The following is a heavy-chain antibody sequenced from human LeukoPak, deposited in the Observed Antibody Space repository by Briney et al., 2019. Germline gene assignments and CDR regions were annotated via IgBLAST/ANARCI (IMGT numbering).Heavy chain of an antibody. CDR2: VSGVALTT. J-gene: IGHJ4*02. CDR1: GFTFSNYA. D-gene: IGHD2-8*01. Sequence: PGGSLRLSCVGSGFTFSNYAMSGVRQAPGKGLEWVSSVSGVALTTYYADSVKGRFTISRDNSKNTLYLEMNSLRVDDTAVYYCAKDHGLWGQGTLVTVSS. CDR3: AKDHGL. V-gene: IGHV3-23*01.